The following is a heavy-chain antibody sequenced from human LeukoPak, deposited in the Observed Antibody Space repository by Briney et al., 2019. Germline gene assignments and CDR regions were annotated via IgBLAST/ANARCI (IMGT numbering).Heavy chain of an antibody. D-gene: IGHD6-13*01. Sequence: SETLSLTCTVSGGSISSYYWSWIRQPPGKGLEWIGYIFYSGSTNYNPSLKSRVTISVDTSKNQFSLKLSSVTAADTAVYYCARLPVAAQRPGYYYYMDVWGKGTTVTVSS. CDR3: ARLPVAAQRPGYYYYMDV. CDR1: GGSISSYY. V-gene: IGHV4-59*12. CDR2: IFYSGST. J-gene: IGHJ6*03.